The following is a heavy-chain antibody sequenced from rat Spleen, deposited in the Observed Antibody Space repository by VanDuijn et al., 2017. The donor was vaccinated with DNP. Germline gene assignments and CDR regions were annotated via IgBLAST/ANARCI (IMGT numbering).Heavy chain of an antibody. CDR2: ITSSGGST. D-gene: IGHD1-12*01. CDR1: GFTFNKYW. J-gene: IGHJ2*01. Sequence: EVQLVESGGDLVQPGRSLKLSCVASGFTFNKYWMTWIRQVPGKGLEWVAAITSSGGSTYYRDSVKGRFTVSRDGARSTLYLQMDSLRSEDTATYYCTTLNYYASLSEYFNYWGQGVMVTVSS. CDR3: TTLNYYASLSEYFNY. V-gene: IGHV5-31*01.